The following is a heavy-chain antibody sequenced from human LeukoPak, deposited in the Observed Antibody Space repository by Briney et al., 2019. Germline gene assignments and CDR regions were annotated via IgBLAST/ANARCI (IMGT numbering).Heavy chain of an antibody. D-gene: IGHD2-15*01. CDR3: ARGVGCSGGSCYSSFDY. V-gene: IGHV4-59*01. CDR1: GGSINIYY. CDR2: IHNSGST. J-gene: IGHJ4*02. Sequence: SETLSLTCTVSGGSINIYYWNWIRQPPGKGLEWIGYIHNSGSTNYNPSLKSQVTISLDTSKNQFSLRLSSVTAADTAVYYCARGVGCSGGSCYSSFDYWGQGTLVTVSS.